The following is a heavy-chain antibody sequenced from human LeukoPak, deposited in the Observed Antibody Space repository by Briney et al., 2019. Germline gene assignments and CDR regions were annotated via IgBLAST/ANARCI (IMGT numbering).Heavy chain of an antibody. V-gene: IGHV3-48*04. Sequence: GGSLRLSCAASGFTFSSYGMHWVRQAPGKGLEWVSYISSSGSTIYYADSVKGRFTISRDNAKNSLYLQMNSLRAEDTAVYYCASWGTAFDIWGQGTMVTVSS. CDR3: ASWGTAFDI. CDR2: ISSSGSTI. CDR1: GFTFSSYG. D-gene: IGHD3-16*01. J-gene: IGHJ3*02.